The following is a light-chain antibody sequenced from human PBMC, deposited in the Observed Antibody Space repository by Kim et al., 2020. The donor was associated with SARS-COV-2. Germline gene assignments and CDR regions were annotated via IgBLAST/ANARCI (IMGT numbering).Light chain of an antibody. V-gene: IGLV2-23*02. J-gene: IGLJ2*01. CDR1: SSDVGSYNL. Sequence: QSALTQPASVSGSPGQSITISCTGTSSDVGSYNLVSWYQQHPGKAPKVMIYEVNKRPSGVSNRFSGSKSGNTASLTISGLQAEDEADYYCCSYAGRSTQFGGGTQLTVL. CDR2: EVN. CDR3: CSYAGRSTQ.